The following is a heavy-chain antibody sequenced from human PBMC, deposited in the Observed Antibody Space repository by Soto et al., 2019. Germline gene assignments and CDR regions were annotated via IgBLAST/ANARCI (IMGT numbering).Heavy chain of an antibody. CDR2: VSATAGTP. Sequence: GGSLRVSCAASGFTFSNYAMTWVRQAPGKGLEWFSLVSATAGTPYYTDSVKGRFTISRDNSRNTVYLQMNSLRADDTAVYYCAKDRLAGGFDYWGQGTLVTVSS. J-gene: IGHJ4*02. CDR3: AKDRLAGGFDY. CDR1: GFTFSNYA. D-gene: IGHD3-16*01. V-gene: IGHV3-23*01.